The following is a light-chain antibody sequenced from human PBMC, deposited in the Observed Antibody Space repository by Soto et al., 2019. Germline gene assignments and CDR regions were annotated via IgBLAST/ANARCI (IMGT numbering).Light chain of an antibody. CDR2: DTS. V-gene: IGKV1-5*01. CDR1: QSISXL. CDR3: QQYHSYSVT. Sequence: DIQMTQSPSTLSASVGDRVTITFLASQSISXLLAWYQQKSGKAPKFLIYDTSSLESGVPSRFSGRGSGTDFTLTIRCLQSDDFATYYCQQYHSYSVTFGQGTRLEIK. J-gene: IGKJ5*01.